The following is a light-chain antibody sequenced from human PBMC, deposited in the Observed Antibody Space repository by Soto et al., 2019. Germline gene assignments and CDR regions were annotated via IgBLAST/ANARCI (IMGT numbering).Light chain of an antibody. V-gene: IGLV2-14*01. Sequence: QSALTQPASVSGSPGQSITMSCTGTSSDVGGYNFVSWYQQYPGKAPKLMIYDVSNRPSGVSNRFSGSKSGNTASLTISGLQAEDEADYYCSSYTSSSTYVFGTGTKVTVL. J-gene: IGLJ1*01. CDR1: SSDVGGYNF. CDR3: SSYTSSSTYV. CDR2: DVS.